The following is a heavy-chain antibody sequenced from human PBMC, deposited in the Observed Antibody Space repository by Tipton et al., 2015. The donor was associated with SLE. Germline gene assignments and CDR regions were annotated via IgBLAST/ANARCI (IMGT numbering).Heavy chain of an antibody. CDR3: ARDSALAAAGNYGMDV. CDR2: ISYSSSYT. J-gene: IGHJ6*02. D-gene: IGHD6-13*01. Sequence: SLRLSCAASGFTFSSYSMNWVRQAPGKGLEWVSYISYSSSYTNYADSVKGRFTISRDNAKNSLYLQMNSLRAEDTAVYYCARDSALAAAGNYGMDVWGQGTTVTVSS. CDR1: GFTFSSYS. V-gene: IGHV3-21*05.